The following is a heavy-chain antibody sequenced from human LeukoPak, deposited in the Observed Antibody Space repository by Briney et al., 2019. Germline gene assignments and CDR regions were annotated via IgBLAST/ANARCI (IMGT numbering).Heavy chain of an antibody. V-gene: IGHV1-69*04. J-gene: IGHJ5*02. CDR2: IIPILGIA. D-gene: IGHD1-14*01. Sequence: SVKVSCKASGGTFSSYAISWVRQAPGQGLEWMGRIIPILGIANYAQKFQGRVTITADKSTSTAYMELSSLRSEDTAVYYCARASPTTNKGAYGWFDPWGQGTLVTVSS. CDR3: ARASPTTNKGAYGWFDP. CDR1: GGTFSSYA.